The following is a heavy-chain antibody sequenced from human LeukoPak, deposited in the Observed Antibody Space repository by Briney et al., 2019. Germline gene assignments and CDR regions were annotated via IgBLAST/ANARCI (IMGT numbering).Heavy chain of an antibody. V-gene: IGHV3-7*03. D-gene: IGHD6-6*01. CDR1: GFTFSSYW. J-gene: IGHJ4*02. CDR2: IKQDGSEK. CDR3: AKDPMSSSHY. Sequence: PGGSLRLSCAASGFTFSSYWMSWVRQAPGKGLEWVANIKQDGSEKYYVDSVKGRFTISRDNSKNTLYLQMNSLRAEDTAVYYCAKDPMSSSHYWGQGTLVTVSS.